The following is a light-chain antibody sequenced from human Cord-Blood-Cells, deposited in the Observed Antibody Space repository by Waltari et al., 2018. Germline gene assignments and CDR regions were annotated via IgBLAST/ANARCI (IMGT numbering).Light chain of an antibody. Sequence: SALTQPASVSESLALSITISCTGPSSAVGSYNLVSWYQQHPGKAPKLMIYEVSKRPSGVSNRFSGSKSGNTASLTISGLQAEDEADYYCCSYAGSSTLVFGGGTKLTVL. V-gene: IGLV2-23*02. J-gene: IGLJ2*01. CDR2: EVS. CDR3: CSYAGSSTLV. CDR1: SSAVGSYNL.